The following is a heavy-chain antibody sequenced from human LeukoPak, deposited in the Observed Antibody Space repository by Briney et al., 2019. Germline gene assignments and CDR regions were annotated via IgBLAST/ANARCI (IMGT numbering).Heavy chain of an antibody. CDR3: ARAQFFSGWGGFDY. CDR1: GFTFTSYA. V-gene: IGHV1-3*03. Sequence: PGGALRLSCAASGFTFTSYARHWVRQAPGQRVEGMGWMNAGNGNTKYSQEFEGRVTITRETSASTAYMELSTPRSEDMVLYYCARAQFFSGWGGFDYWGQGTLVTVSS. J-gene: IGHJ4*02. CDR2: MNAGNGNT. D-gene: IGHD6-19*01.